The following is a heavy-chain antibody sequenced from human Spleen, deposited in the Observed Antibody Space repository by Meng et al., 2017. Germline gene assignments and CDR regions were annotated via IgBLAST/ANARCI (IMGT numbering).Heavy chain of an antibody. J-gene: IGHJ5*02. Sequence: QDQLVQSGPEVKKPGASVKVSCKASGYTFTTNGMSWVRQAPGQGLEWMGWINAYNGDTNYAQKLQGRVTMTTDTSTSTAYMELRSLTSDDTAVYYCARLFTGNWFDPWGQGTLVTVSS. V-gene: IGHV1-18*01. D-gene: IGHD1-14*01. CDR2: INAYNGDT. CDR1: GYTFTTNG. CDR3: ARLFTGNWFDP.